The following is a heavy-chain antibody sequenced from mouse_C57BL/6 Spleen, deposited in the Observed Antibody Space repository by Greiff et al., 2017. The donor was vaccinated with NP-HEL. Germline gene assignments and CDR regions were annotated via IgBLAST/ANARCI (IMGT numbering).Heavy chain of an antibody. CDR3: ARSEYYYCFDY. V-gene: IGHV1-53*01. Sequence: QVQLQQPGTELVKPGASVKLSCKASGYTFTSYWMHWVKQRPGQGLEWIGNINPSNGCNNYNEKFKSKATLTVDKASSTAYMQLRSLTSADSAVYYCARSEYYYCFDYWGQGTTLTVAS. CDR1: GYTFTSYW. D-gene: IGHD1-1*01. J-gene: IGHJ2*01. CDR2: INPSNGCN.